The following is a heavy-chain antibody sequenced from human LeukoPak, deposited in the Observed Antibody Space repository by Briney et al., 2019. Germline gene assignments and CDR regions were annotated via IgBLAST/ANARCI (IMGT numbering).Heavy chain of an antibody. V-gene: IGHV3-7*03. CDR2: ISQDGSGK. Sequence: GGSLRLSCGVSGLTLSNYWMSWVREAPGKGLEWVINISQDGSGKTYADSVDGRFTISRDNTKTSPYLQRYRPRAEVTAVYYCVRDNPRQQGFAYWGQGTLVTVSS. CDR1: GLTLSNYW. CDR3: VRDNPRQQGFAY. D-gene: IGHD6-13*01. J-gene: IGHJ4*02.